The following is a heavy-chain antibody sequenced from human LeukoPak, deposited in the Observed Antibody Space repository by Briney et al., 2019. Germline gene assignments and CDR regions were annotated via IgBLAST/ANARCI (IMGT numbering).Heavy chain of an antibody. V-gene: IGHV4-39*01. CDR2: IYYTGST. D-gene: IGHD2-2*01. CDR1: GGSISSSSYY. Sequence: SETLSLTCTVSGGSISSSSYYWGWIRQPPGKGLEWIGCIYYTGSTYYNPSLKSRVTISVDTSKNQFSLKLSSVTAADMAVYYCARHRRGFGYCSSTSCYVLSWFDPWGQGTLVTVSS. CDR3: ARHRRGFGYCSSTSCYVLSWFDP. J-gene: IGHJ5*02.